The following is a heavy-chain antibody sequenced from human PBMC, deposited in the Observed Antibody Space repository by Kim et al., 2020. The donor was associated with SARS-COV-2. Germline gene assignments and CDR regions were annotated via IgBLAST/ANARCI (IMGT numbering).Heavy chain of an antibody. Sequence: SETLSLTCTVSGGSISSYYWSWIRQPPGKGLEWIGYIYYSGSTNYNPSLKSRVTISVDTSKNQFSLKLSSVTAADTAVYYCAGGTSTYYDFWSGSTQAYYYYGMDVWGQGTTVTVSS. J-gene: IGHJ6*02. D-gene: IGHD3-3*01. V-gene: IGHV4-59*01. CDR3: AGGTSTYYDFWSGSTQAYYYYGMDV. CDR2: IYYSGST. CDR1: GGSISSYY.